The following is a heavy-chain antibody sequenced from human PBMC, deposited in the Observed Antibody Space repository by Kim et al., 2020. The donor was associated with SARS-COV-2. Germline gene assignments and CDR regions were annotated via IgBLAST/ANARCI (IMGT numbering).Heavy chain of an antibody. J-gene: IGHJ6*02. CDR1: GFTFSSYG. CDR3: AKGGLHYDSSGDYYYYSVMDV. V-gene: IGHV3-30*18. Sequence: GGSLRLSCAASGFTFSSYGMHWVRQAPGKGLEWVAVISYEGSNKYYADSVKGRFTISRDNSKNKNTLYLQMNSLRAEDTAVYYCAKGGLHYDSSGDYYYYSVMDVWGQETALTVSS. CDR2: ISYEGSNK. D-gene: IGHD3-22*01.